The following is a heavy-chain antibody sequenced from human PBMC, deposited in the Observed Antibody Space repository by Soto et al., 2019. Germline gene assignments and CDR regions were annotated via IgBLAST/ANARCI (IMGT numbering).Heavy chain of an antibody. D-gene: IGHD5-12*01. CDR2: ISSSGSIV. Sequence: GGSLRLSCAVSGFQFSGYDMNWVWKAPATGLEWVSHISSSGSIVYYMDSVKARFTISRDNAKNSLSLEMNSLRAEDSGLSYFARPNGGYDHCSDHWGQGTLVTVSS. V-gene: IGHV3-48*03. CDR3: ARPNGGYDHCSDH. J-gene: IGHJ4*01. CDR1: GFQFSGYD.